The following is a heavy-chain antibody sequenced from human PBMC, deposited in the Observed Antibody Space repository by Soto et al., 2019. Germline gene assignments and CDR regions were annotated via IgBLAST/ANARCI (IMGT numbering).Heavy chain of an antibody. CDR3: AKERATTTAFDC. Sequence: GGSLRLSCAASGFTFSSYSMNWVRQAPGKGLEWVSSISSSSSYTYYADSVKGRFTISRDNTKNTLFLQMNSLRAEDTAVYYCAKERATTTAFDCWGQGALVTVSS. CDR1: GFTFSSYS. V-gene: IGHV3-21*04. CDR2: ISSSSSYT. J-gene: IGHJ4*02. D-gene: IGHD4-17*01.